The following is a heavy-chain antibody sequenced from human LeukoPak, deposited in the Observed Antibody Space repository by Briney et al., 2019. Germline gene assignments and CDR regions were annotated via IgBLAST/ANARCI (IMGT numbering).Heavy chain of an antibody. CDR1: GFTFGGFG. CDR3: AKARSITIFGVVSARAY. J-gene: IGHJ4*02. Sequence: GGSLRLSCVASGFTFGGFGMHWVRQPPGKGLEWVAGTSYDGGDKYYPDSVKGRFTISRDNSKNTLYLQMNSLRAEDTAVYYCAKARSITIFGVVSARAYWGQGTLVTVSS. V-gene: IGHV3-30*18. CDR2: TSYDGGDK. D-gene: IGHD3-3*01.